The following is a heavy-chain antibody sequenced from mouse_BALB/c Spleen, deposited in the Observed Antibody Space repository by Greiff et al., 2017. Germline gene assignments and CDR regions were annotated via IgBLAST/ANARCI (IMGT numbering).Heavy chain of an antibody. Sequence: EVQLVESGGGLVQPGGSRKLSCAASGFTFSSFGMHWVRQAPEKGLEWVAYISSGSSTIYYADTVKGRFTISRDNHKNTLFLQMTSLRSEDTAMYYCARSDSLYGSSYRFAYWGQGTLVTVSA. J-gene: IGHJ3*01. D-gene: IGHD1-1*01. CDR2: ISSGSSTI. CDR1: GFTFSSFG. V-gene: IGHV5-17*02. CDR3: ARSDSLYGSSYRFAY.